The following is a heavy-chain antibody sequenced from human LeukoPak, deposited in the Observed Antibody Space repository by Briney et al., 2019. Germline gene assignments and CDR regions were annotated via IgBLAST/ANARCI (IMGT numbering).Heavy chain of an antibody. CDR3: ARVDYGSGSALFDY. D-gene: IGHD3-10*01. J-gene: IGHJ4*02. Sequence: SETLPLTCTVSGGSISSGDYYWSWIRQPSGKGLEWIGYIYYSGSTYYNPSLKGRVTISVDTSKNQFSLKLSSVTAADTAVYYCARVDYGSGSALFDYWGQGTLVTVSS. CDR2: IYYSGST. CDR1: GGSISSGDYY. V-gene: IGHV4-30-4*08.